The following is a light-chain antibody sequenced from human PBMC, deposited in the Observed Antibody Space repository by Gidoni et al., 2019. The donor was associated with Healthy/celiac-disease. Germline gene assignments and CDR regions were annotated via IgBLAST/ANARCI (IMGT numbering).Light chain of an antibody. CDR1: QSVSSSY. CDR3: QKYGSSLWT. J-gene: IGKJ1*01. Sequence: ELVLTQSPGTLSFSPGERATLSCRASQSVSSSYLAWYQQKPGQAPRLLIYGASSRATGIPDRFSGSGSGTDFTLNISRLEPEDFAVYYCQKYGSSLWTFXQXTKVEIK. V-gene: IGKV3-20*01. CDR2: GAS.